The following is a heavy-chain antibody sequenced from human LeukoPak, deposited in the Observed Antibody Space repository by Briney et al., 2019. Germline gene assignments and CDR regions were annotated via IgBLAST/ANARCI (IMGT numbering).Heavy chain of an antibody. CDR1: GDSIRSYC. J-gene: IGHJ4*02. V-gene: IGHV4-59*12. Sequence: PSETLSLTCTVSGDSIRSYCWSWIRQPPGKGLDWIGSICYSGSTYYNPSLKSRVTISVDTSKNQFSLKLSSVTAADTAVYYCARDTALSYCSGGSCYDYWGQGTLVTVSS. CDR2: ICYSGST. CDR3: ARDTALSYCSGGSCYDY. D-gene: IGHD2-15*01.